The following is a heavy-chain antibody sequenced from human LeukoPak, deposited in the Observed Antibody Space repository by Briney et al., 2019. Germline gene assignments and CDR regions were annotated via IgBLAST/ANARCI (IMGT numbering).Heavy chain of an antibody. J-gene: IGHJ4*02. Sequence: PGGSLRLSCAASGFTFSSYWMRWVRQAPGKGLVWVSRIRTDGTITTYADSVKGRFSISRDNAKNTLYLQVNSLRVEDTAVYYCARETEQQLYYWGQGTLVTVSS. V-gene: IGHV3-74*03. CDR2: IRTDGTIT. CDR3: ARETEQQLYY. CDR1: GFTFSSYW. D-gene: IGHD6-13*01.